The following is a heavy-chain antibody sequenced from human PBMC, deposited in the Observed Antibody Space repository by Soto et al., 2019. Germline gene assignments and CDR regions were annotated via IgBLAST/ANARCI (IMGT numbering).Heavy chain of an antibody. V-gene: IGHV4-61*08. CDR3: ARMPVETSMIYWFDP. J-gene: IGHJ5*02. CDR1: GGSVSSGDYY. CDR2: IYYRGST. Sequence: QVPLPESGPGLVKASETLSLTCTVSGGSVSSGDYYWSWIRQPPGKGLEWIGNIYYRGSTNYNPSLKRRATISVETSKNQCSLTVSSVPAADAAVYYCARMPVETSMIYWFDPWGQGTLVTVSS. D-gene: IGHD5-18*01.